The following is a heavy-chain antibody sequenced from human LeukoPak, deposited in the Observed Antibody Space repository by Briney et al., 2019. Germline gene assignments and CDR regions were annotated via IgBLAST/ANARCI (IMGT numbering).Heavy chain of an antibody. CDR3: AKGGYSSSWEFDY. J-gene: IGHJ4*02. D-gene: IGHD6-13*01. Sequence: PGRSLRLSCAPSGFTFSSYGMHWVRQAPGKGLEWVAVISYDGSNKYYAHSVKGRFTISRDNSKNTLYLQMNSLRAEDTAVYYCAKGGYSSSWEFDYWGQGTLVTVSS. CDR2: ISYDGSNK. V-gene: IGHV3-30*18. CDR1: GFTFSSYG.